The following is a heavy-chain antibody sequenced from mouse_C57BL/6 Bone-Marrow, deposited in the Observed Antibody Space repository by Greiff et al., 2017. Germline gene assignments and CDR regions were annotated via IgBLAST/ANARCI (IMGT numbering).Heavy chain of an antibody. D-gene: IGHD2-5*01. Sequence: QVQLKQPGAELVKPGASVKLSCKASGYTFTSYWMQWVKQRPGQGLEWIGEIDPSDSYTNYNQKFKGKATLTVDTSSSTAYMQLSSLTSEDSAVYYCARRLYYSNYGYYFDYWGQGTTLTVSS. CDR2: IDPSDSYT. CDR3: ARRLYYSNYGYYFDY. V-gene: IGHV1-50*01. CDR1: GYTFTSYW. J-gene: IGHJ2*01.